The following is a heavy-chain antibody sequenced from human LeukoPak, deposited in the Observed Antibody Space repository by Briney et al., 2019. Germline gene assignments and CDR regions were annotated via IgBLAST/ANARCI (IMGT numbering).Heavy chain of an antibody. CDR1: GFPFGTIA. CDR2: ISRSINSK. V-gene: IGHV3-48*01. Sequence: GGSLDPCWVAPGFPFGTIAMNWVRQAPGKGLEWVSYISRSINSKYYADSMKGRFTSSRDNAKNSLYLQMNSLRAEDTAVYYCARRFDDWGQGTLVTVSS. J-gene: IGHJ4*02. CDR3: ARRFDD.